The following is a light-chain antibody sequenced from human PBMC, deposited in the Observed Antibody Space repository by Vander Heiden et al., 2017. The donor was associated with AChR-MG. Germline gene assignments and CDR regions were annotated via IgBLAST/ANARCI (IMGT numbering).Light chain of an antibody. CDR3: QHYNNYPWT. CDR2: RTS. Sequence: DIQMTQSPSTLSASVGDRVTITCRASQNINGWLAWSQQIPGKAPKLLIYRTSNLNSGVPSRFSGSGSGTEFTLTITSLQPDDFATYFCQHYNNYPWTFGQGTKVEIK. J-gene: IGKJ1*01. V-gene: IGKV1-5*03. CDR1: QNINGW.